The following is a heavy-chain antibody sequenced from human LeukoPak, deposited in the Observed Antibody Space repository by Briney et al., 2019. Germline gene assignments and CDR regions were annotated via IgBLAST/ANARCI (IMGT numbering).Heavy chain of an antibody. D-gene: IGHD5-18*01. CDR3: ARLSGNSYGPPIDY. CDR1: GGSISSGDYY. Sequence: SETLSLTCTVSGGSISSGDYYWSWIRQPPGKGLEWIGYIYYSGSTYYNPSLKSRVTMSVDTSKNQFSLKLSSVTAADTAVYYCARLSGNSYGPPIDYWGQGTLVTVSS. V-gene: IGHV4-30-4*01. CDR2: IYYSGST. J-gene: IGHJ4*02.